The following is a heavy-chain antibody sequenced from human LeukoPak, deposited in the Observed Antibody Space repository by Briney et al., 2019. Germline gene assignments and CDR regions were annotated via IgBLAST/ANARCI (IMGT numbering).Heavy chain of an antibody. V-gene: IGHV1-2*02. D-gene: IGHD4-11*01. CDR1: GYSFTGYY. CDR3: AGAYSNADPFDY. J-gene: IGHJ4*02. CDR2: INPNTGAT. Sequence: ASVKVSCKASGYSFTGYYIHWVRQAPGQGLEWMGWINPNTGATDYAQKFQGRVTMSRDTSINTPYMELSNLRSDDTAVFYCAGAYSNADPFDYWGQGTLVTVSS.